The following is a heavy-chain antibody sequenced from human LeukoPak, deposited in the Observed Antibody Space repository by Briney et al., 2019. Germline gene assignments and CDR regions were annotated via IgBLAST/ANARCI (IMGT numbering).Heavy chain of an antibody. J-gene: IGHJ3*02. V-gene: IGHV4-39*07. CDR2: IYYSGST. D-gene: IGHD3-10*01. CDR1: GGSISSSSYY. CDR3: ARVSGLGPGGAFDI. Sequence: KPSETLSLTCTVSGGSISSSSYYWGWLRQPPGKGLEWIGSIYYSGSTYYNPSLKSRVTISVDTSKNQFSLKLSSVTAADTAVYYCARVSGLGPGGAFDIWGQGTMVTVSS.